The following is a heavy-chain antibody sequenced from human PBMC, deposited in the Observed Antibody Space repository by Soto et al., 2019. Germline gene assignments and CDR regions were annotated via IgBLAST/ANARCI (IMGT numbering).Heavy chain of an antibody. J-gene: IGHJ4*02. D-gene: IGHD1-1*01. CDR2: IHYSGTT. V-gene: IGHV4-31*03. Sequence: LSLTCTVSGGSISSGAYYWNWIRQHPGKGLEWFGYIHYSGTTYYNPSLKSRVTMSVDTSRNQFSLKLSSMTAADTAVYYCARDASTNWHYFDSWGQGILVTVSS. CDR1: GGSISSGAYY. CDR3: ARDASTNWHYFDS.